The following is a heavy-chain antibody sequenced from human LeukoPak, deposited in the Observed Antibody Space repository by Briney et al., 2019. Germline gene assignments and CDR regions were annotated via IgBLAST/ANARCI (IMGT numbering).Heavy chain of an antibody. Sequence: SETLSLTCTVSGGSISSYYWSWIRQPPGKGLEWIGYIYYSGSTNYNPSLKSRVPISVDTSKNQFSLKLSSVTAADTAVYYCARGSAGKERRWFDPWGQGTLVTVSS. D-gene: IGHD1-1*01. V-gene: IGHV4-59*01. CDR3: ARGSAGKERRWFDP. CDR2: IYYSGST. CDR1: GGSISSYY. J-gene: IGHJ5*02.